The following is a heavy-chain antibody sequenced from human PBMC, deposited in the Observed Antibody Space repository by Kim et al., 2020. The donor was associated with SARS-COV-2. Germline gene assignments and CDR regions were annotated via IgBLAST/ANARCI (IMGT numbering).Heavy chain of an antibody. CDR2: INSDGSST. D-gene: IGHD3-9*01. CDR3: ARGGIWYYDILTGSRGRNDY. V-gene: IGHV3-74*01. CDR1: GFTFSSYW. J-gene: IGHJ4*02. Sequence: GGSLRLSCAASGFTFSSYWMHWVRQAPGKGLVWVSRINSDGSSTNYADSVKGRFTISRDNAKNTLYLQMNSLRAEDTAVYYCARGGIWYYDILTGSRGRNDYWGQGTLVTVSS.